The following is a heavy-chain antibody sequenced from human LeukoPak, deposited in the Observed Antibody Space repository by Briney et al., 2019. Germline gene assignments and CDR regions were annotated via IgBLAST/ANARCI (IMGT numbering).Heavy chain of an antibody. D-gene: IGHD3-3*01. V-gene: IGHV3-33*01. CDR3: ARQGYDFWSGYFMRGNNWFDP. CDR2: VGYDGSEI. Sequence: PGGSLRLSCATSGFTFSTYGMHWVRQAPGKGLEWVAFVGYDGSEIRYADSVKGRFTISRDNSKNSLYLQMNSLRAEDTAVYYCARQGYDFWSGYFMRGNNWFDPWGQGTLVTVSS. J-gene: IGHJ5*02. CDR1: GFTFSTYG.